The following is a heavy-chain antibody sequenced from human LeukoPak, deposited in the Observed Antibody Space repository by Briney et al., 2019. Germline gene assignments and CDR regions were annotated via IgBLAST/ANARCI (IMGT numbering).Heavy chain of an antibody. D-gene: IGHD2-2*01. CDR3: AKDQQAVSAAYYFDS. CDR1: GFIFSRYA. Sequence: GGSLRLSCAASGFIFSRYALHWVRQAPGKGLEWLAVIANDGEDIKHADSVKGRFTISRDNSKSALYLQMDSLRVEDTAVYYCAKDQQAVSAAYYFDSWGQGTLVTVSS. V-gene: IGHV3-30*18. J-gene: IGHJ4*02. CDR2: IANDGEDI.